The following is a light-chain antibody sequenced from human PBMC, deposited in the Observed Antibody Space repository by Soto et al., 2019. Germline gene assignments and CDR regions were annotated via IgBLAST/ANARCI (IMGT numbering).Light chain of an antibody. CDR1: SSDVGAYKY. V-gene: IGLV2-8*01. J-gene: IGLJ3*02. Sequence: QSALTQPPSASGSPGQSVTISCTGTSSDVGAYKYVSWYQQYPGKAPKLMIYEVSNRPSGVPDRFSGSKSGNTASLTISGHPADDXADYYSTSYVGSNIWVFGGGTKVTVL. CDR3: TSYVGSNIWV. CDR2: EVS.